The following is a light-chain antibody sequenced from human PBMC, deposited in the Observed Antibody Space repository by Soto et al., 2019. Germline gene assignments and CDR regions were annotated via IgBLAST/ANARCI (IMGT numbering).Light chain of an antibody. J-gene: IGKJ4*01. CDR2: EAS. V-gene: IGKV1-39*01. CDR3: HQSYSTPLS. Sequence: DLQMTQSPSSLSASVGDRVTITCRASQSITHYLNWYQQKPGKAPKLLIYEASSLQSGVPSRFSGGGSGTAFTLTISSLQPEDFATYYCHQSYSTPLSFVGGTKVEIK. CDR1: QSITHY.